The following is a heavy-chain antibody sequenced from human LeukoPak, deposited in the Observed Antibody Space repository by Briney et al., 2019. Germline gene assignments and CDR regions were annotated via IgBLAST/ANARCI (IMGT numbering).Heavy chain of an antibody. D-gene: IGHD2-15*01. CDR3: ARGAGYCSGGSCYSYTPRYYYYYMDV. V-gene: IGHV4-39*07. CDR2: IYYSGST. Sequence: PSETLSLTCTVSGGSISSSSYYWGWIRQPPGKGLEWIGSIYYSGSTYYNPSLKSRVTISVDTSKNQFSLKLSSVTAADTAVYYCARGAGYCSGGSCYSYTPRYYYYYMDVWGKGTTVTVSS. CDR1: GGSISSSSYY. J-gene: IGHJ6*03.